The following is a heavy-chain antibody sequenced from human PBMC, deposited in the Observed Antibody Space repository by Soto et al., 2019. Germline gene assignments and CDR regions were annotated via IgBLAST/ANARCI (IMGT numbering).Heavy chain of an antibody. CDR1: GGSIGHYY. V-gene: IGHV4-59*01. Sequence: SETLSLTCTVSGGSIGHYYWSWIRQPPGKGLEWIGYIYYSGSTNYNPSLKSRVTISVDTSKSQFSLKMSSVTAADTAVYYCASVKNWNDFDYWGQGTLVTVSS. CDR3: ASVKNWNDFDY. J-gene: IGHJ4*02. CDR2: IYYSGST. D-gene: IGHD1-1*01.